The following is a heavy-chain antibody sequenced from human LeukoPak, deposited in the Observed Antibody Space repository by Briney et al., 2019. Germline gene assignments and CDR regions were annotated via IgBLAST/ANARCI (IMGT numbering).Heavy chain of an antibody. D-gene: IGHD2-15*01. V-gene: IGHV4-59*08. CDR1: GGSISSYY. Sequence: SETLSLTCTVSGGSISSYYWSWIRQPPGKGLEWIGYTYYSGSTNYNPSLKSRVTISVDTSKNQFSLKLSSVTAADTAAYYCARRSGRNYYGMDVWGQGTTVTVSS. J-gene: IGHJ6*02. CDR2: TYYSGST. CDR3: ARRSGRNYYGMDV.